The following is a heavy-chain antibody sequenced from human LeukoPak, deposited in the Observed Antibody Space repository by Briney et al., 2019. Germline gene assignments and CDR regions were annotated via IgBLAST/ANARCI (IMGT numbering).Heavy chain of an antibody. V-gene: IGHV3-33*01. D-gene: IGHD5-24*01. CDR2: IWYDGSNK. CDR1: GFTFSSYG. CDR3: ARDRGDGYNLKYDFDY. Sequence: PGGSLRLSCAASGFTFSSYGMHWFRQAPGKGLEWVAVIWYDGSNKYYADSVKGRFTISRDNSKNTLYLQMNSLRAEDTAVYYCARDRGDGYNLKYDFDYWGQGTLVTVSS. J-gene: IGHJ4*02.